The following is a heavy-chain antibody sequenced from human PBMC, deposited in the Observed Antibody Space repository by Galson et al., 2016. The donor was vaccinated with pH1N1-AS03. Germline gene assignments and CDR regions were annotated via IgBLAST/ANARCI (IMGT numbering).Heavy chain of an antibody. Sequence: SLRLSCAASGFTFSSYAMSWLRQTPGKGLEWVSAISGSGVTTYYADSVKGRFTISRDNSKTTVSLQMNRLSAEDTAIYYCAKGVRYAFYAQFDRWGQGTLVTVSS. CDR1: GFTFSSYA. J-gene: IGHJ4*02. CDR2: ISGSGVTT. D-gene: IGHD2/OR15-2a*01. CDR3: AKGVRYAFYAQFDR. V-gene: IGHV3-23*01.